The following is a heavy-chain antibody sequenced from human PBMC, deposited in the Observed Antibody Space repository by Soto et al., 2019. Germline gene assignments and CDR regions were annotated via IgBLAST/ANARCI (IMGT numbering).Heavy chain of an antibody. CDR3: ARDRSGPPNSPAEYFQH. CDR1: GYTFTGYY. D-gene: IGHD6-19*01. Sequence: GASVKVSCKASGYTFTGYYMHWVRQAPGQGLEWMGWINPNSGGTNYAQKFQGRVTMTRDTSISTAYMELSRLRSDDTAVYYCARDRSGPPNSPAEYFQHWGQGTLVTVSS. V-gene: IGHV1-2*02. J-gene: IGHJ1*01. CDR2: INPNSGGT.